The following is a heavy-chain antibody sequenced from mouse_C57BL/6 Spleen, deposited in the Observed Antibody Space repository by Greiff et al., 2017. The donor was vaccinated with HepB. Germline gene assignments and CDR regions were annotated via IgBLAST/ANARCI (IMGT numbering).Heavy chain of an antibody. CDR1: GYTFTSYW. CDR2: INPSNGGT. D-gene: IGHD2-3*01. CDR3: ASWGIYDGYYGYAMDY. Sequence: QVQLQQPGTELVKPGASVKLSCKASGYTFTSYWMHWVKQRPGQGLEWIGNINPSNGGTNYNEKFKSKATLTVDKSSSTAYMQLSSLTSADSAVYYCASWGIYDGYYGYAMDYWGQGTSVTVSS. J-gene: IGHJ4*01. V-gene: IGHV1-53*01.